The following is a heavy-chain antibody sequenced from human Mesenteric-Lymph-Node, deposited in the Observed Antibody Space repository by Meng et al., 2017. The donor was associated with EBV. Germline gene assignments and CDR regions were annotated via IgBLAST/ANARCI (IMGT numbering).Heavy chain of an antibody. CDR1: GYRFNTYG. V-gene: IGHV1-18*01. CDR3: ASGNSGINFDY. D-gene: IGHD4-23*01. Sequence: QVQLVKAGAEVKKPGASVKVSCKASGYRFNTYGISWVRQAPGQGLEWMGWISADNGNTIFAQKFQGRVTMTADSSTSTAYMEVTSLTSDDTAVYYCASGNSGINFDYWGQGTLVTVSS. CDR2: ISADNGNT. J-gene: IGHJ4*02.